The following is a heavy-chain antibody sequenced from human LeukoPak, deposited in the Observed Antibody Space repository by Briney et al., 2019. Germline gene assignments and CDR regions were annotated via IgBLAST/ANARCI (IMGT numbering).Heavy chain of an antibody. D-gene: IGHD6-6*01. CDR2: MSATGSPI. Sequence: PGGSLTLSCSASGFTFSIHGMDWVRQAPGKGLEWVSGMSATGSPIYYADSVRGRFTISRDNAKNSLYLQMNSLRVEDTAIYYCARGGAARPDFWGQGTLVTVSS. CDR3: ARGGAARPDF. V-gene: IGHV3-21*01. CDR1: GFTFSIHG. J-gene: IGHJ4*02.